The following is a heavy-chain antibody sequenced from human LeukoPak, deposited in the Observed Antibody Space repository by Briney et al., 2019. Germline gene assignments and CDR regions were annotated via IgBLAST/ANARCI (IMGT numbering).Heavy chain of an antibody. CDR3: ARSDCSTTSCVAYYGMDV. D-gene: IGHD2-2*01. V-gene: IGHV4-59*08. CDR2: IYYSGST. J-gene: IGHJ6*02. Sequence: PSETLFLTCTVPGGSISNDFWNSIRQPPGKGLELIGHIYYSGSTKYNPSLKSRVTISVDTSKNRFSLKLSSMTAADTAVYYCARSDCSTTSCVAYYGMDVWGQGTTVTVSS. CDR1: GGSISNDF.